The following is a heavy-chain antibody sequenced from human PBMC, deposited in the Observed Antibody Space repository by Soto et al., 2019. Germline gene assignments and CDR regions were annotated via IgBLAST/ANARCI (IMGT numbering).Heavy chain of an antibody. J-gene: IGHJ4*02. Sequence: ASVKVSCNASGYTFSCFYMHWVRQAPGQGLEWMGWINPNSGGTKSAEKFQGSVTMTMDTSISTAYMELXRLTSDDTAVYYCASPAXTGKAGLXFWGQGTQVTVSS. D-gene: IGHD6-19*01. CDR2: INPNSGGT. CDR3: ASPAXTGKAGLXF. CDR1: GYTFSCFY. V-gene: IGHV1-2*02.